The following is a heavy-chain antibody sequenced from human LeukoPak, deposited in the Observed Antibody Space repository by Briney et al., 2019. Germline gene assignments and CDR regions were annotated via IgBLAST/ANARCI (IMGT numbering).Heavy chain of an antibody. CDR1: GFTFSTNA. J-gene: IGHJ4*02. CDR2: VSGSGGST. Sequence: GGSLRLSCAASGFTFSTNAMTWVRQAPGKGLEWVSIVSGSGGSTYYADSVKSRFTISRDKSKNTLYLQMNSLGAEDTAVYYCAKVGYCSSANCYNYFDYWGQGTLVTVSS. CDR3: AKVGYCSSANCYNYFDY. D-gene: IGHD2-2*02. V-gene: IGHV3-23*01.